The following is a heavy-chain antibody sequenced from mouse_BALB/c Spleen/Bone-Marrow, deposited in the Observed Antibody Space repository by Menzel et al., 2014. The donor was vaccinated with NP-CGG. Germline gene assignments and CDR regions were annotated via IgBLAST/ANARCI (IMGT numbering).Heavy chain of an antibody. J-gene: IGHJ3*01. CDR1: GYTFXSYW. V-gene: IGHV1S81*02. D-gene: IGHD2-14*01. CDR2: INPSNGRA. CDR3: ARRDFRSWFAY. Sequence: QVQLQQSGAELVKPGASVNLSCKASGYTFXSYWVYWVKQRPGQGLEWIGEINPSNGRANYNEKFKNKATLTVDESTSTAYMQVSSLTSEDSAVYYCARRDFRSWFAYWGQGTLVTVSA.